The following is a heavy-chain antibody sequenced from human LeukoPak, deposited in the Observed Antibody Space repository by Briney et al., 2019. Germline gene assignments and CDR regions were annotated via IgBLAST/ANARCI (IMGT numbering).Heavy chain of an antibody. CDR1: GGSFSGYY. V-gene: IGHV4-34*01. D-gene: IGHD2-2*01. CDR2: INHSGST. Sequence: SETLSLTCAVYGGSFSGYYWSWIRQPPGKGLEWIGEINHSGSTNYNPSLKSRVTISVDTSKNQFSLKLSSVTAADTAVYYCATIPLGYCSSTSCLDYWGQGTLVTVSS. CDR3: ATIPLGYCSSTSCLDY. J-gene: IGHJ4*02.